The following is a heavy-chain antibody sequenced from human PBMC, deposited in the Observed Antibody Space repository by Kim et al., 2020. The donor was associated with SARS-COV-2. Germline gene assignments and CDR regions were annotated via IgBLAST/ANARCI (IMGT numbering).Heavy chain of an antibody. CDR2: IKQDGSEK. D-gene: IGHD3-16*01. J-gene: IGHJ4*02. CDR1: GFTFSSYW. V-gene: IGHV3-7*01. CDR3: ARDRYRPITSPRRQPRAVDY. Sequence: GGSLRLSCAASGFTFSSYWMSWVRQAPGKGLEWVANIKQDGSEKYYVDSVKGRFTISRDNAKNSLYLQMNSLRAEDTAVYYCARDRYRPITSPRRQPRAVDYWGQGTLVTVSS.